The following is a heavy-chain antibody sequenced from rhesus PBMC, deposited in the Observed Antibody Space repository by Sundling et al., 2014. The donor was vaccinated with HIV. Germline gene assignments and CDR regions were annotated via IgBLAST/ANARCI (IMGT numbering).Heavy chain of an antibody. CDR3: ARGVYNIWTGYRYYYGLDS. J-gene: IGHJ6*01. CDR2: INPKTGGA. V-gene: IGHV1-138*01. Sequence: VQSGAEVKKPGSSVKVSCKASGYTFTDYYMFWVRQAPGQGLEWMGEINPKTGGANSAQKFQGRVTMTRDTSTSTAYMELSSLRSEDTAVYYCARGVYNIWTGYRYYYGLDSWGQGSSSPSPQ. CDR1: GYTFTDYY. D-gene: IGHD3-3*01.